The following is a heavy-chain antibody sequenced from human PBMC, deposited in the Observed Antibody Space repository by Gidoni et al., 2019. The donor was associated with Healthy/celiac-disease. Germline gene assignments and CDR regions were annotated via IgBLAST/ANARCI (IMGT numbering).Heavy chain of an antibody. V-gene: IGHV4-4*07. Sequence: QVHLQESGPGLVKPSETLSLTCTVSGGSISSYYWSWIRQPAGKGLEWIGRIHTSGSTNYNPSLKSRVTMSVDTSKNQFSLKLSSVTAADTAVYYCARETYYYGSGSYFFDYWGQGTLVTVSS. CDR1: GGSISSYY. CDR3: ARETYYYGSGSYFFDY. CDR2: IHTSGST. J-gene: IGHJ4*02. D-gene: IGHD3-10*01.